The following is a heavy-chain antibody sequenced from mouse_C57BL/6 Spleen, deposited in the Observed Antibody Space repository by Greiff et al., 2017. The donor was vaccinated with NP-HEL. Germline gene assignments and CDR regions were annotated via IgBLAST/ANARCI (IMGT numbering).Heavy chain of an antibody. Sequence: QVQLKQPGAELVMPGASVKLSCKASGYTFTSYWMHWVKQRPGQGLEWIGEIDPSDSYTNYNQKFKGKSTLTVDKSSSTAYMQLSSLTSEDSAVYYCARFHWDVGFAYWGQGTLVTVSA. CDR2: IDPSDSYT. J-gene: IGHJ3*01. CDR1: GYTFTSYW. D-gene: IGHD4-1*01. V-gene: IGHV1-69*01. CDR3: ARFHWDVGFAY.